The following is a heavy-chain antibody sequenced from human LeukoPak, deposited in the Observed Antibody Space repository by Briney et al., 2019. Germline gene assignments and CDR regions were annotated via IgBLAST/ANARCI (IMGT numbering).Heavy chain of an antibody. CDR3: ARGGLSSSSWYYYFDY. J-gene: IGHJ4*02. Sequence: PGGSLRLSCAASGFTFSSYGMHWVRQAPGKGLEWVAVISYDGSNKYYADSVKGRFTISRDNAKNSLYLQMNSLRAEDTAVYYCARGGLSSSSWYYYFDYWGQGTLVTVSS. D-gene: IGHD6-13*01. CDR1: GFTFSSYG. V-gene: IGHV3-30*03. CDR2: ISYDGSNK.